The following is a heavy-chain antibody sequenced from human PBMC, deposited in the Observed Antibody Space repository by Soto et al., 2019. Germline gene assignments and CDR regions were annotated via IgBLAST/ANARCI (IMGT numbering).Heavy chain of an antibody. V-gene: IGHV3-21*06. CDR1: EFTFTGYS. CDR3: ARESEDLTSNFDY. Sequence: PGGSLRLSCAASEFTFTGYSMNWVRQAPGKGLEWVSSISSTTNYIYYGDSMKGRFTISRDNAKNSLYLEMNSLRAEDTAVYYCARESEDLTSNFDYWGQGTLVTVSS. J-gene: IGHJ4*02. CDR2: ISSTTNYI.